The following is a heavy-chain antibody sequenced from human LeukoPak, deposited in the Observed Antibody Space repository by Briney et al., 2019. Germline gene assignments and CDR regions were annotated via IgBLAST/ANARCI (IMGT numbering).Heavy chain of an antibody. CDR2: IYPGDSDT. CDR3: ARQPPRRGYSGYDFASDY. J-gene: IGHJ4*02. D-gene: IGHD5-12*01. CDR1: GYSFTSYW. V-gene: IGHV5-51*01. Sequence: GAPLKICCKGSGYSFTSYWIGLVRQMPGKRQEWMEIIYPGDSDTRYSPCFQGQVTISADKSISTAYLQWSSLKASDTAMYYCARQPPRRGYSGYDFASDYWGQGTLVTVSS.